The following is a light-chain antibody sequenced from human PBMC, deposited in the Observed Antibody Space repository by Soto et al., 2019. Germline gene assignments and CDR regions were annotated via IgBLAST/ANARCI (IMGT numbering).Light chain of an antibody. V-gene: IGKV2-28*01. CDR3: MQALQTPIT. Sequence: DIVMTQSPLSLPVTRGEPASSSCSSSHSFLHSNGYNYLDWYLQKPGQSPQLLIYLGSNRASGVPDRFSGSGSGTDFTLKISRVEADDVGVYYCMQALQTPITFGQGTRRRL. J-gene: IGKJ5*01. CDR1: HSFLHSNGYNY. CDR2: LGS.